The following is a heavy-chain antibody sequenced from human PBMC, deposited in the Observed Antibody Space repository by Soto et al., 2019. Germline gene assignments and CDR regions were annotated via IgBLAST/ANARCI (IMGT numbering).Heavy chain of an antibody. CDR3: AKCRAKRPPYGDNDY. D-gene: IGHD4-17*01. CDR1: GFTFSSYA. J-gene: IGHJ4*02. CDR2: ISGSGGST. V-gene: IGHV3-23*01. Sequence: EVQLLESGGGLVQPGGSLRLSCAASGFTFSSYAMSWVRQAPGKGLEWVSAISGSGGSTYYADSVKGRFTISRDKSKNALFLQSNRRTAEETAVYYCAKCRAKRPPYGDNDYWGQGTLVTVSS.